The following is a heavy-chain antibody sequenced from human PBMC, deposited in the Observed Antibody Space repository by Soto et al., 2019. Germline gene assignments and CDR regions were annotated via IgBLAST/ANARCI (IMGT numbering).Heavy chain of an antibody. J-gene: IGHJ5*02. CDR2: INAHSGGT. CDR1: GFSFTGYY. CDR3: AKALTRRLAYWLGP. Sequence: GASVKVSCKASGFSFTGYYIHWRRQAPGQGLECMGWINAHSGGTKYAEKFQGRVTLTRDTSIATAYLTLASLTSDDTALHSCAKALTRRLAYWLGPWGQGSQGTVSS. D-gene: IGHD3-16*01. V-gene: IGHV1-2*02.